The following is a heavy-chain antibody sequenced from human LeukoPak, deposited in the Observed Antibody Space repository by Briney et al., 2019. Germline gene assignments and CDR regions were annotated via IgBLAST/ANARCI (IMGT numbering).Heavy chain of an antibody. D-gene: IGHD6-13*01. CDR3: ATLVGVNPDVAAAGHFDY. CDR2: FDPEDGET. CDR1: GYTLTELS. V-gene: IGHV1-24*01. Sequence: ASEKVSCKVSGYTLTELSMHWVRQAPGKGLEWMGGFDPEDGETIYAQKFQGRVTMTEDTSTDTAYMELSSLRSEDTAVYYCATLVGVNPDVAAAGHFDYWGQGTLVTVSS. J-gene: IGHJ4*02.